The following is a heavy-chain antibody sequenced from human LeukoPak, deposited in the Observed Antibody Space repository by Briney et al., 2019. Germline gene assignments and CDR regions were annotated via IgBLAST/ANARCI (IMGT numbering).Heavy chain of an antibody. CDR1: GFTFSSYW. J-gene: IGHJ6*04. V-gene: IGHV3-74*01. D-gene: IGHD2-2*01. CDR3: ARDRDIVVVPAAIFSGPYYYYYGMDV. Sequence: GGSLRLSCAASGFTFSSYWMHWVRQAPGKGLVWVSRINSDGSSTSYADSVKGRFTISRDNAKNTLYLQMNSLRAEDTAVYYCARDRDIVVVPAAIFSGPYYYYYGMDVWGKGTMVTVSS. CDR2: INSDGSST.